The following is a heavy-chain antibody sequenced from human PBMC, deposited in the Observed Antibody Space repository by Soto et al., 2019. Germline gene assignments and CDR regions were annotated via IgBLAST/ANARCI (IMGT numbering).Heavy chain of an antibody. J-gene: IGHJ4*02. Sequence: GGSLRLSCAASGFTFISYAMHWVLQAPGKGLEYVSAISSNGGSTYYADSVKGRFTISRDNSANTLYLQMNGLSAEDTAVYYCAYDSKTTSGCFLDFCGPGTLVTVSS. D-gene: IGHD3-16*01. CDR1: GFTFISYA. CDR2: ISSNGGST. CDR3: AYDSKTTSGCFLDF. V-gene: IGHV3-64*04.